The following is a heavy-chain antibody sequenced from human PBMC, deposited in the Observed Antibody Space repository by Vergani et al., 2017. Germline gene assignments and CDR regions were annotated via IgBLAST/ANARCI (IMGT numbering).Heavy chain of an antibody. CDR1: GFSFSTYG. CDR2: ISYDGDTT. J-gene: IGHJ6*02. CDR3: ANSYCSSLSCYAFYGMEV. Sequence: QVQLVESGGGVVQPGGSLRLSCAASGFSFSTYGMHWVRQAPGRGLEWVALISYDGDTTYYEDSVKGRFTISRDNSKNMLSLEMHSLRPEDTAVYYCANSYCSSLSCYAFYGMEVWGQGTTVTVSS. V-gene: IGHV3-30*18. D-gene: IGHD2-2*01.